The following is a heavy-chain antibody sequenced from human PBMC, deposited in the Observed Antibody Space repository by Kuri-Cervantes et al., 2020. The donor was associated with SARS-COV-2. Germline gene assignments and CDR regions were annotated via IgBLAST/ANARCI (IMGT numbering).Heavy chain of an antibody. D-gene: IGHD6-19*01. V-gene: IGHV3-23*01. J-gene: IGHJ4*02. CDR2: ISYSGENT. CDR1: GFTFSRSV. CDR3: AKGSRRSVAGLIFDY. Sequence: GESLKISCSASGFTFSRSVMHWVRQAPGKGLEWVAIISYSGENTYYADSVKGRFTISRDNSKNTVYLQMNSLRAEDTAIYHCAKGSRRSVAGLIFDYWGQGTLVTVSS.